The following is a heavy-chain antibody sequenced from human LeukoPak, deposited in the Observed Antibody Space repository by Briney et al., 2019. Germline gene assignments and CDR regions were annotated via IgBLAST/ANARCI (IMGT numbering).Heavy chain of an antibody. V-gene: IGHV4-34*01. CDR1: GESFRGYY. Sequence: KASETLSLTCAVYGESFRGYYWTWIRQTPGKGLEWIGEIDHIGRTTYNPSLKSRVTISVDTSKNQFSLRLTSVTAADTAVYYCARVGYYGSGSYLLDYWGQGTLVTVSS. CDR2: IDHIGRT. D-gene: IGHD3-10*01. J-gene: IGHJ4*02. CDR3: ARVGYYGSGSYLLDY.